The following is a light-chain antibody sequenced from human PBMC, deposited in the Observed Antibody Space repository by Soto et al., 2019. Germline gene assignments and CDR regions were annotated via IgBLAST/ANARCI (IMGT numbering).Light chain of an antibody. CDR2: AVT. J-gene: IGLJ2*01. CDR3: RSYTTSSTVV. CDR1: SSDVGGYDY. V-gene: IGLV2-14*03. Sequence: QSALTQPASVSGSPGQSITISCTGSSSDVGGYDYVCWYQQYPGKAPKLIIYAVTDRPSGVSNRFSGSKSGNTASLIISGLQAEDEADYYCRSYTTSSTVVFGGGTKLTVL.